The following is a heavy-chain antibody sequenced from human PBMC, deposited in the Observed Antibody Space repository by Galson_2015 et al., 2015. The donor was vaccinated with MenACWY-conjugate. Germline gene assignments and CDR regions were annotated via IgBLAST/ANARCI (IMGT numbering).Heavy chain of an antibody. CDR1: GFAFSSYW. CDR2: IKQDGREK. V-gene: IGHV3-7*03. CDR3: ARDTRGHFDY. J-gene: IGHJ4*02. Sequence: SLRLSCAVSGFAFSSYWMSWVRQAPGKGLEWVANIKQDGREKNYVDSVKGRFTISRDNADNSVYLQMDSLRVEDTAVYYCARDTRGHFDYWGQETLVTFSS.